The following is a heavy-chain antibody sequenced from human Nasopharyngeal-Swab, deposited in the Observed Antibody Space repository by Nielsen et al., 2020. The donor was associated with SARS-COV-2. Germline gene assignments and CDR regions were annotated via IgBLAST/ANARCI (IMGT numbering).Heavy chain of an antibody. CDR3: ASYGSLPEGAFDI. CDR1: GGSISSSSYY. J-gene: IGHJ3*02. CDR2: IYYSGST. D-gene: IGHD5-24*01. Sequence: SETLSLTCTVSGGSISSSSYYWGWIRQPPGKGLEWIGSIYYSGSTYYNPSLKSRVTISVDTSKNQFSLKLSSVTAADTAVYYCASYGSLPEGAFDIWGQGTMVTVSS. V-gene: IGHV4-39*01.